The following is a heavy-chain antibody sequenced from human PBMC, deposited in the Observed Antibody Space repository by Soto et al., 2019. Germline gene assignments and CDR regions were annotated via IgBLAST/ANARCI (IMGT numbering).Heavy chain of an antibody. CDR2: IYHSGST. D-gene: IGHD3-22*01. CDR1: SGSISSRKW. J-gene: IGHJ4*02. Sequence: SETLSLTCAVSSGSISSRKWWTWVRQSPGKGLEWIGEIYHSGSTNYNPSLKSRVTISIDKSNNQFSLKLSSVTAADTAVYYCARDYDSSGYYYQYWGQGTLVTVSS. V-gene: IGHV4-4*02. CDR3: ARDYDSSGYYYQY.